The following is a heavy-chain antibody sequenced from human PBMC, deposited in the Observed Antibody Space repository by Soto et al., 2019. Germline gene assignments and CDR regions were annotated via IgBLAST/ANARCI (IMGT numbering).Heavy chain of an antibody. V-gene: IGHV4-61*01. D-gene: IGHD3-3*01. J-gene: IGHJ6*02. CDR1: GGSVSSGSYY. CDR2: IYYSGST. CDR3: ARDRLEWLLFGYYYGMDV. Sequence: SETLSLTCTVSGGSVSSGSYYWSWIRQPPGKGLEWIGYIYYSGSTNYNPSLKSRVTISVDTSKNQFSLKLSSVTAADTAVYYCARDRLEWLLFGYYYGMDVWGQGTTVTVSS.